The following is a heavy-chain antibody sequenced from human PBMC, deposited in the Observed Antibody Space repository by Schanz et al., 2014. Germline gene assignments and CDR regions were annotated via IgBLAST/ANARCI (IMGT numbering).Heavy chain of an antibody. V-gene: IGHV3-72*01. D-gene: IGHD1-7*01. CDR3: AKELRPGTERPRGNFDY. Sequence: EVQLVESGGGLVKPGGSLGLSCAASGFTFSDHHMDWVRQAPGKGLEWLGRTRNKANSYTTGYAASVKGRFTISRDESKNSLYLQMNSLKTEDTAVYYCAKELRPGTERPRGNFDYWGQGTLVTVSS. J-gene: IGHJ4*02. CDR1: GFTFSDHH. CDR2: TRNKANSYTT.